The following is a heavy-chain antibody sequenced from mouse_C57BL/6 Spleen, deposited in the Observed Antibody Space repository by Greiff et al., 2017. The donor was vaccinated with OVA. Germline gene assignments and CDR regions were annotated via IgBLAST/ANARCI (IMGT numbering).Heavy chain of an antibody. CDR1: GFNIKDYY. CDR2: IDPEDGDT. V-gene: IGHV14-1*01. D-gene: IGHD1-2*01. J-gene: IGHJ4*01. Sequence: VHVKQSGAELVRPGASVKLSCTASGFNIKDYYMHWVKQRPEQGLEWIGRIDPEDGDTEYAPKFQGKATMTADTSSNTAYLQLSSLTSEDTAVYYCTTYYGSMDYWGQGTSVTVSS. CDR3: TTYYGSMDY.